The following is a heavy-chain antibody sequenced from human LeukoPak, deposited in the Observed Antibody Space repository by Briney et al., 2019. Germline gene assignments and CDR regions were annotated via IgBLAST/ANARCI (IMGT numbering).Heavy chain of an antibody. CDR3: AKVGSLGGDAFDI. Sequence: PGGSLRLSCAASGFTFSDHYMDWVRQAPGKGVEWVGRTRNKANSYTTEYAASVKGRFTISRDDSKNTLYLQMNSLRAEDTAVYYCAKVGSLGGDAFDIWGQGTMVTVSS. J-gene: IGHJ3*02. CDR2: TRNKANSYTT. V-gene: IGHV3-72*01. D-gene: IGHD3-10*01. CDR1: GFTFSDHY.